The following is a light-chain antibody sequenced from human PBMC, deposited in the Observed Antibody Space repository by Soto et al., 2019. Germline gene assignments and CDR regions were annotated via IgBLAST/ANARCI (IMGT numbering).Light chain of an antibody. CDR1: NSDIGTYNY. J-gene: IGLJ1*01. CDR3: SSYTSTSTLYV. V-gene: IGLV2-14*01. Sequence: HSALTQPASVSGSPGQSITISCTGSNSDIGTYNYVSWYQQLPGKAPKLVISEVSNRPSGISGRFSGSKSGNAASLTISGLQAEDEATYYCSSYTSTSTLYVFGTGTKVPVX. CDR2: EVS.